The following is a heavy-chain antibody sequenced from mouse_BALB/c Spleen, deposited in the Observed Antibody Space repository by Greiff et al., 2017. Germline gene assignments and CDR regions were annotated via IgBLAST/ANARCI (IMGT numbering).Heavy chain of an antibody. V-gene: IGHV14-3*02. D-gene: IGHD6-1*01. CDR2: IDPANGNT. Sequence: VQLQQSGAELVKPGASVKLSCTASGFNIKDTYMHWVKQRPEQGLEWIGRIDPANGNTKYDPKFQGKATITADTSSNTAYLQLSSLTSEDTAVYYWAKRLARYYYAMDYWGQGTSVTVSS. CDR1: GFNIKDTY. CDR3: AKRLARYYYAMDY. J-gene: IGHJ4*01.